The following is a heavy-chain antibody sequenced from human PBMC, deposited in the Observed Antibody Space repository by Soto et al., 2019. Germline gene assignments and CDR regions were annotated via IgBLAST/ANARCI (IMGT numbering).Heavy chain of an antibody. V-gene: IGHV2-26*01. D-gene: IGHD2-21*02. CDR1: GFSLSNARMG. Sequence: QSGPTLVNPTETLTLTCTVSGFSLSNARMGVSWIRQPPGEALEWLAHIFSNDEKSYSTSLKSRLTISKDTSKSQVVLTMTNMDPVDTATYYCARSRYCGGDCYPRGAFDIWGQGTMVTVSS. J-gene: IGHJ3*02. CDR3: ARSRYCGGDCYPRGAFDI. CDR2: IFSNDEK.